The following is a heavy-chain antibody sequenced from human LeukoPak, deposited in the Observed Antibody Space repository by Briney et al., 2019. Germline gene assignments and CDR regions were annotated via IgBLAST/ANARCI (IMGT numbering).Heavy chain of an antibody. J-gene: IGHJ4*02. V-gene: IGHV1-2*02. CDR3: ARELGGGNSYFDY. CDR1: GYTFTDYY. Sequence: ASVKVSCKASGYTFTDYYIHWVRQAPGQGLEWMGWIYPNSGGTNCAQKFQGRVTMTRDTSITTAYMDLSRLRSDDTAVYYCARELGGGNSYFDYWGQGTLVTVSS. CDR2: IYPNSGGT. D-gene: IGHD4-23*01.